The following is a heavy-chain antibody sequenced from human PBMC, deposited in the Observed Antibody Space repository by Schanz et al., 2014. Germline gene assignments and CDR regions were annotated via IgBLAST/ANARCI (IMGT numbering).Heavy chain of an antibody. Sequence: EVQLVESGGDLVQPGRSLRLSCAASGFTFDEYGMHWVRQAPGKGLEWVSSIYINSGSTNYADSVKGRFIISRDSSKNTLFLQMNSLRAEDTAVYFCARDEGRDGYNLAFDVWGQGTLVTVSS. CDR3: ARDEGRDGYNLAFDV. D-gene: IGHD5-12*01. CDR1: GFTFDEYG. CDR2: IYINSGST. J-gene: IGHJ3*01. V-gene: IGHV3-9*01.